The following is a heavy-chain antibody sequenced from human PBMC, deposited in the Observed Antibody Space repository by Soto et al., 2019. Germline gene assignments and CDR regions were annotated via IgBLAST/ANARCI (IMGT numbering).Heavy chain of an antibody. CDR3: ARELQGLYYFDF. J-gene: IGHJ4*02. V-gene: IGHV1-3*01. CDR2: INADNGDT. CDR1: GYTFTSYA. Sequence: VSVQVSCKTSGYTFTSYAIHWVRQAPGQRLEWMGWINADNGDTKYSQKFSGRVTITRDTSANTAFMELSSLRSEDTAMYYCARELQGLYYFDFWGQGTLVTVSS. D-gene: IGHD4-4*01.